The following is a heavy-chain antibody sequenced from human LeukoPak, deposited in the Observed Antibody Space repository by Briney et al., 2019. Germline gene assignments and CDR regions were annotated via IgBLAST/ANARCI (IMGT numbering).Heavy chain of an antibody. J-gene: IGHJ5*02. D-gene: IGHD2-15*01. Sequence: SETLSLTCTVSGGSISGYYWSWIRQPPGKGLEWIGEINHSGSTNYNPSLKSRVTISVDTSKNQFSLKLSSVTAEDTAVYYCARLRYCSGGSCYGAYNWFDPWGQGTLVTVSS. CDR1: GGSISGYY. V-gene: IGHV4-34*01. CDR3: ARLRYCSGGSCYGAYNWFDP. CDR2: INHSGST.